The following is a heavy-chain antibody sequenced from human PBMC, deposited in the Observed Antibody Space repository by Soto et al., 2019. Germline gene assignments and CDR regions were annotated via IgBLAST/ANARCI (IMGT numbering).Heavy chain of an antibody. D-gene: IGHD3-22*01. V-gene: IGHV4-30-2*01. CDR1: GGSVSSGCFS. Sequence: SETLSLTCTVSGGSVSSGCFSWSWIRQPPGKGLEWIGYIYTSGSTYYNPSLKSRVTISLDRYKNQFSLKLTSVTAADSAVNYCARGGNYYSDPWGQGSLVNVSS. J-gene: IGHJ5*02. CDR3: ARGGNYYSDP. CDR2: IYTSGST.